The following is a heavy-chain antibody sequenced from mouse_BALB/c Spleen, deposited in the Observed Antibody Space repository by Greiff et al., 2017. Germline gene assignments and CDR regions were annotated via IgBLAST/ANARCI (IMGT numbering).Heavy chain of an antibody. D-gene: IGHD2-3*01. J-gene: IGHJ4*01. CDR1: GFTFSSFG. V-gene: IGHV5-17*02. Sequence: EVKLVESGGGLVQPGGSRKLSCAASGFTFSSFGMHWVRQAPEKGLEWVAYISSGSSTIYYADTVKGRFTISRDNPKNTLFLQMTSLRSEDTAMYYCARRDGYYAMDYWGQGTSVTGSS. CDR3: ARRDGYYAMDY. CDR2: ISSGSSTI.